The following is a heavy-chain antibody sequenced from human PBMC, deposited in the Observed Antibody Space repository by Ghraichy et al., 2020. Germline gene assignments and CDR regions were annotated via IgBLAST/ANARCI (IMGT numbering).Heavy chain of an antibody. D-gene: IGHD2/OR15-2a*01. CDR3: VKGLTTYAFDS. CDR2: INNNGGIT. V-gene: IGHV3-64D*09. J-gene: IGHJ4*02. CDR1: GFTFSRYI. Sequence: GESLNISCSASGFTFSRYIMYWVRQAPGKGLEFVATINNNGGITYYADSVKGRFTISRDNSKNTLYLQMSSLRPEDTAVYDCVKGLTTYAFDSWGQGTLVTVSS.